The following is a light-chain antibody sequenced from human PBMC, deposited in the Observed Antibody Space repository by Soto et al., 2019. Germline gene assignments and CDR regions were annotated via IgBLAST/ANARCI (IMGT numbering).Light chain of an antibody. CDR3: AAWDDSLNGQL. CDR1: SSNIRGNT. CDR2: SNN. V-gene: IGLV1-44*01. J-gene: IGLJ3*02. Sequence: QSVLTQPPSASGTPGQRVTISCSGSSSNIRGNTVNWYQQLPPTAPKLLIYSNNQRPSGVPDRFSGSKSGTSASLDISGLQSEDEDDYYCAAWDDSLNGQLFGGGTKLTVL.